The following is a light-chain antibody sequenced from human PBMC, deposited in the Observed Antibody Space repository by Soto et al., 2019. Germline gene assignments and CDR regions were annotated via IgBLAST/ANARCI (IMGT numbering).Light chain of an antibody. V-gene: IGKV1-6*01. CDR3: LQDYNCPRT. J-gene: IGKJ1*01. CDR1: QGIRND. CDR2: AAS. Sequence: AIPMTQSPSSLSASVGDSVTITCRASQGIRNDLGWYQQKPGKAPKLLIYAASSLQSGAPSRFSGSGSGTDFTITISSLQPEDSATYYCLQDYNCPRTFGQGTTVEIK.